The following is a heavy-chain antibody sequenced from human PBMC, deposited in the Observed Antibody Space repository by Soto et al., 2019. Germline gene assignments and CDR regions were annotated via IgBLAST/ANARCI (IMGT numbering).Heavy chain of an antibody. Sequence: QVQLVQSGAEVKKPGASVKVSCKASGYTFTGYYMHWVRQAPGQGLEWMGWINPNSGGTNYAQKFQGWITMTRDTSISTAYLELSRLRSDDTAVYYCARDHYYDSSGLDYWGQGTLVTVSS. V-gene: IGHV1-2*04. J-gene: IGHJ4*02. D-gene: IGHD3-22*01. CDR2: INPNSGGT. CDR3: ARDHYYDSSGLDY. CDR1: GYTFTGYY.